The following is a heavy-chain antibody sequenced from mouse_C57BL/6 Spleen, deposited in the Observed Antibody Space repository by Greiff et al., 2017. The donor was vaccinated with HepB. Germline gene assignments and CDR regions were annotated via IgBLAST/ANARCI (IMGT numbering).Heavy chain of an antibody. CDR3: ARRHYYGSSYDAMDY. V-gene: IGHV1-81*01. Sequence: VQLQQSGAELARPGASVKLSCKASGYTFTSYGISWVKQRTGQGLEWIGEIYPRSGNTYYNEKFKGKATLTADKSSSTAYMELRSLTSEDSAVYFCARRHYYGSSYDAMDYWGQGTSVTVSS. D-gene: IGHD1-1*01. CDR1: GYTFTSYG. J-gene: IGHJ4*01. CDR2: IYPRSGNT.